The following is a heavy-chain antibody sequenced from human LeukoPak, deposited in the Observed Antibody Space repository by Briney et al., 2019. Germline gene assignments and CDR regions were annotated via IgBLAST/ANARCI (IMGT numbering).Heavy chain of an antibody. Sequence: SETPSLTCAVYGGSFSGYYWSWIRQPPGKGLEWIGYIYYSGSTNYNPSLKSRVTISVDTSKNQFSLKLSSVTAADTAVYYCARLEKYYYDSSGVGWFDPWGQGTLVTVSS. CDR2: IYYSGST. CDR3: ARLEKYYYDSSGVGWFDP. CDR1: GGSFSGYY. V-gene: IGHV4-59*08. D-gene: IGHD3-22*01. J-gene: IGHJ5*02.